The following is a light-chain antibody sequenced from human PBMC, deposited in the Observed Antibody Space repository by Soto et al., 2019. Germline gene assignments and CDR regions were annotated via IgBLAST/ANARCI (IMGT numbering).Light chain of an antibody. CDR2: GAS. J-gene: IGKJ1*01. V-gene: IGKV3-15*01. CDR3: QQYNNWPVR. CDR1: QSVSSN. Sequence: EIVVTQAPATLSVSPGERATLACRASQSVSSNLACYPQTPCQAPSLLIYGASTRSTGIPSRLSGSGSGTAFALTLSGLEAEDFAVYYCQQYNNWPVRFGHGTKVYTK.